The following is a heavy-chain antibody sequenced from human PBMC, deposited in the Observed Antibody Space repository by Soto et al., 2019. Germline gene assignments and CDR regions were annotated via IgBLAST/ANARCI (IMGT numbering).Heavy chain of an antibody. D-gene: IGHD4-17*01. CDR3: ARTSRGDYVGAFDAFDI. CDR1: GFTFSSYG. Sequence: PGGSLRLSCAASGFTFSSYGMHWVRQAPGKGLEWVAVIWYDGSNKYYADSVKGRFTISRDNSKNTLYLQMNSLRAEDTAVYYCARTSRGDYVGAFDAFDIWGQGTMVTVSS. V-gene: IGHV3-33*01. J-gene: IGHJ3*02. CDR2: IWYDGSNK.